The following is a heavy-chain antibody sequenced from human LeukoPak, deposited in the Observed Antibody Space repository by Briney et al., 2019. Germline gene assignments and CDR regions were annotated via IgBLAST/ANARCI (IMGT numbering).Heavy chain of an antibody. Sequence: PGGSLRLSCAASGFTISSYAMRWVRQAPGKGLEWVSGISGSGGDTYYADSVKGRFTISRDNSKNTLYLQMNILRAEDSAVYYCAKVFRSGDLFVSDSWGQGTLVIVSS. CDR2: ISGSGGDT. V-gene: IGHV3-23*01. D-gene: IGHD4-17*01. CDR1: GFTISSYA. J-gene: IGHJ4*02. CDR3: AKVFRSGDLFVSDS.